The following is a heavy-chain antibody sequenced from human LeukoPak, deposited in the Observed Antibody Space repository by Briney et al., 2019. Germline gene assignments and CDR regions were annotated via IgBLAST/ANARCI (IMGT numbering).Heavy chain of an antibody. V-gene: IGHV4-39*07. D-gene: IGHD2-15*01. CDR3: ARENCSGGSCYSIYYYYYMDV. Sequence: PSETLSLTCTVSGGSISSSSYYWGWIRQPPGKGLEWIGSIYYSGSTYYNPSLKSRVTISVDTPKNQFSLRLSSVTAADTAVYYCARENCSGGSCYSIYYYYYMDVWGKGTTVTVSS. J-gene: IGHJ6*03. CDR2: IYYSGST. CDR1: GGSISSSSYY.